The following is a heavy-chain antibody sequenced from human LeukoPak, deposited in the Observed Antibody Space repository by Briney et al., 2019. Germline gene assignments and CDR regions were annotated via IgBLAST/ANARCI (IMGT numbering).Heavy chain of an antibody. Sequence: PSETLSLTCAVSGGSISSGGYSWSWIRQPPGKGLEWIGYIYYSGSTYYNPSLKSRVTISVDTSKNQFSLKLSSVTAADTAVYYCAREVSTLNYYYMDVWGKGTTVTVSS. CDR1: GGSISSGGYS. V-gene: IGHV4-30-4*07. CDR3: AREVSTLNYYYMDV. J-gene: IGHJ6*03. D-gene: IGHD2-2*01. CDR2: IYYSGST.